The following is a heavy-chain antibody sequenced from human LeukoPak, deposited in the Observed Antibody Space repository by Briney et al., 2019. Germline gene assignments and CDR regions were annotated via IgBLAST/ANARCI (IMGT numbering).Heavy chain of an antibody. V-gene: IGHV3-23*01. D-gene: IGHD4-23*01. CDR3: ARDGGGNSGDEFDY. Sequence: GGSLRLSCAASGFTFSSYAMSWVRQAPGKGLEWVSSISASGGSTYYADSVKGRFTISRDNSKTTLFLQMNSLRAEDTAVYYCARDGGGNSGDEFDYWGQGTLVTVSS. J-gene: IGHJ4*02. CDR1: GFTFSSYA. CDR2: ISASGGST.